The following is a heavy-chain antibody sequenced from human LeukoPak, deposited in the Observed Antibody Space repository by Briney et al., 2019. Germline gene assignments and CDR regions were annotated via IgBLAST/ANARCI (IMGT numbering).Heavy chain of an antibody. J-gene: IGHJ4*02. V-gene: IGHV3-7*01. D-gene: IGHD6-13*01. Sequence: GGSLRLSCAASGFTFSSYGMHWVRQAPGKGLEWVANINQDGSEKYYVDSVKGRFTISRDNARNSLYLQMNSLRAEDTAVYYCAKAFNSSWHNWGQGTLVTVSS. CDR3: AKAFNSSWHN. CDR1: GFTFSSYG. CDR2: INQDGSEK.